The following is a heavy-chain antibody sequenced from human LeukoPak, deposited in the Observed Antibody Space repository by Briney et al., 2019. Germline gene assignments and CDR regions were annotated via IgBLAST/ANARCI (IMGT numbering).Heavy chain of an antibody. Sequence: PGGSLRLSCAASGFTFSSYAMSWVRQAPGKGLEWVSSISGSGSSTYYADSVRGRFTISRDNSKNTLSLQMNSLRAEDTAVYYCSKSPGQGIVGSSPAYNYYMDVWGKGATVTVSS. V-gene: IGHV3-23*01. J-gene: IGHJ6*03. D-gene: IGHD1-26*01. CDR1: GFTFSSYA. CDR3: SKSPGQGIVGSSPAYNYYMDV. CDR2: ISGSGSST.